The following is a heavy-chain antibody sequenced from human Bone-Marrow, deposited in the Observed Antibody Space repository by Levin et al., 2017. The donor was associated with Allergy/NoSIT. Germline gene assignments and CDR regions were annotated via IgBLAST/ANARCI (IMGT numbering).Heavy chain of an antibody. CDR2: INHSGSN. J-gene: IGHJ5*02. Sequence: GSLRLSCAVYGGSFSGYYWSWIRQPPGKGLEWIGEINHSGSNNYNPSLKSRVTISVDTSKNQFSLKLSSVTAADTAVYYCARRGIAACGGYWFDPWGQGTLVTVSS. CDR1: GGSFSGYY. CDR3: ARRGIAACGGYWFDP. V-gene: IGHV4-34*01. D-gene: IGHD6-13*01.